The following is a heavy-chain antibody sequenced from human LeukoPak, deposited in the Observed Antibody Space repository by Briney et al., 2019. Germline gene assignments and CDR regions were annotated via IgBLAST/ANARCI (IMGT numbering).Heavy chain of an antibody. CDR2: IRQDGSEK. CDR3: GREWAVDF. J-gene: IGHJ4*02. V-gene: IGHV3-7*01. CDR1: GFTLSKHW. Sequence: GGSLTLSCAASGFTLSKHWMTWVRQAPGKGLECVAIIRQDGSEKYYVNSVKGRFTISRDNAKNSLYLQMNSLRVEDTAVYYCGREWAVDFWGQGTLVTVSS.